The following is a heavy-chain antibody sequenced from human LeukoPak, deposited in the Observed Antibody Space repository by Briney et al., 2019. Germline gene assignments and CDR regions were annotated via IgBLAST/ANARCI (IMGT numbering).Heavy chain of an antibody. Sequence: GGSLRLSCAASGFTFSSYWMSWVRQAPGKGLEWVANIKQDGSEKYYVDSVKGRFTISRDNAKNSLYLQMNSLRAEDTAVYYCARDMGAVMGYCSSTSCPTYDAFDIWGQGTMVTVSS. CDR3: ARDMGAVMGYCSSTSCPTYDAFDI. D-gene: IGHD2-2*01. CDR1: GFTFSSYW. J-gene: IGHJ3*02. CDR2: IKQDGSEK. V-gene: IGHV3-7*03.